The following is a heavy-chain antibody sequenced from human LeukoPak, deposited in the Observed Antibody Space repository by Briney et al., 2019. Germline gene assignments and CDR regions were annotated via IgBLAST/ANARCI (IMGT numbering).Heavy chain of an antibody. CDR2: ISYDGSNK. J-gene: IGHJ6*02. CDR1: GFTVSSNY. D-gene: IGHD6-19*01. V-gene: IGHV3-30-3*01. Sequence: GGSLRLSCAASGFTVSSNYMSWVRQAPGKGLEWVALISYDGSNKYYADSVKGRFTISRDNSKNTLYLQMNSLRAEDTAVYYCARGTPSSSGWLYYGMDVWGQGTTVTVSS. CDR3: ARGTPSSSGWLYYGMDV.